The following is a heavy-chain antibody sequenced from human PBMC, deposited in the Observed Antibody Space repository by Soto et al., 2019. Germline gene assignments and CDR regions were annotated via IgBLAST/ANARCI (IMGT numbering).Heavy chain of an antibody. CDR2: IVTYNGNT. Sequence: ASVKVSCKAAGYTFTNYGISWVQQAPGQGLEWMGWIVTYNGNTQSTQKLQGRVTMTTDTSTSTAYMELRSLRSDDTAVYYCASGGSSLNFDSWGQGTLVTVSS. V-gene: IGHV1-18*01. J-gene: IGHJ4*02. CDR1: GYTFTNYG. D-gene: IGHD6-6*01. CDR3: ASGGSSLNFDS.